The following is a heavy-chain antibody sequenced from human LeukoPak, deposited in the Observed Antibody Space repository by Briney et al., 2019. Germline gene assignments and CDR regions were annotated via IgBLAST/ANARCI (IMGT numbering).Heavy chain of an antibody. D-gene: IGHD3-10*01. CDR3: ARVLPYGSGTYYFDY. CDR1: GYSISSGYY. V-gene: IGHV4-61*01. J-gene: IGHJ4*02. CDR2: IYYSGST. Sequence: SETLSLTCTVSGYSISSGYYWSWIRQPPGKGLEWIGYIYYSGSTNYNPSLKSRVTISVDTSKNQFSLKLSSVTAADTAVYYCARVLPYGSGTYYFDYWGQGTLVTVSS.